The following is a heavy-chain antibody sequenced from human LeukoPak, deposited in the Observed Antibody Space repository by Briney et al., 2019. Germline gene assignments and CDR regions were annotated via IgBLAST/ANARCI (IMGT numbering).Heavy chain of an antibody. CDR1: GYSISSGYY. V-gene: IGHV4-38-2*02. CDR3: ARKTTALDY. D-gene: IGHD4-11*01. Sequence: PSETLSLTCTVSGYSISSGYYWGWIRQPPGKGLEWIGSIYHSGSTFYNSSLKSRVSISVDTSKNQFSLRLTSVTAADTAVYYCARKTTALDYWGQGTLVTVSS. J-gene: IGHJ4*02. CDR2: IYHSGST.